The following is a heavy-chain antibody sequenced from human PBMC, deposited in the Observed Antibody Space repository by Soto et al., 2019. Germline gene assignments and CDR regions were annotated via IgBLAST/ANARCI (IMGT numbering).Heavy chain of an antibody. D-gene: IGHD4-17*01. CDR3: AKILSTMTTYYYGMDA. J-gene: IGHJ6*02. Sequence: GSLRLSCAASGFSFSTYPMVWVRQAPGKRLEAVSSISGSGDKTYYKDSVKGRFTISRGNSKNTVDLQMNSLRPEDTAVYYCAKILSTMTTYYYGMDAWGQGTTVTVSS. CDR1: GFSFSTYP. CDR2: ISGSGDKT. V-gene: IGHV3-23*01.